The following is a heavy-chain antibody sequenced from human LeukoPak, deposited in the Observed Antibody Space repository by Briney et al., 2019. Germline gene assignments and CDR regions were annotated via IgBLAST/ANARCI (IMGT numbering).Heavy chain of an antibody. CDR3: ARLTLVRGVIPADAFDI. CDR1: GGSISSSSYY. D-gene: IGHD3-10*01. J-gene: IGHJ3*02. CDR2: IYYSGST. Sequence: SETLSLTCTVSGGSISSSSYYWGWIRQPPGKGLEWTGSIYYSGSTYYNPSLKSRVTISVDTSKNQFSLKLSSVTAADTAVYYCARLTLVRGVIPADAFDIWGQGTMVTVSS. V-gene: IGHV4-39*01.